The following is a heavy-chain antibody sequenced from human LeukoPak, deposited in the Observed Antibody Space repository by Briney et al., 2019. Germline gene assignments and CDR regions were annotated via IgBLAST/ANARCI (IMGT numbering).Heavy chain of an antibody. CDR1: GGSISNYF. CDR2: IHYRGST. Sequence: SETLSLTCAVSGGSISNYFWSWIRQPPGKGLEWIGYIHYRGSTDYNPSLKSRVTISVDTSNNQLSLKLTSVTAADTAVYYCARVEQMPTRQSPGQYHSYCYMDVWGKGTMVTVSS. CDR3: ARVEQMPTRQSPGQYHSYCYMDV. V-gene: IGHV4-59*01. J-gene: IGHJ6*03. D-gene: IGHD5-24*01.